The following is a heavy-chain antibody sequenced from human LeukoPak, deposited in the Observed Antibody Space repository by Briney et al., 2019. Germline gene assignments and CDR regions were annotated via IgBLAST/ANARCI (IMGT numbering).Heavy chain of an antibody. CDR3: ARAQGYSSGWDFQH. V-gene: IGHV4-59*01. D-gene: IGHD6-19*01. J-gene: IGHJ1*01. CDR2: IYYTGST. Sequence: SETLSLTCTVSGGAISTYYWSWIRQTPGMGLEWIGYIYYTGSTNCNPSLKGRVTISVDASKNQFSLKMSSMTAADTAVYYCARAQGYSSGWDFQHWGQGTLVTVSS. CDR1: GGAISTYY.